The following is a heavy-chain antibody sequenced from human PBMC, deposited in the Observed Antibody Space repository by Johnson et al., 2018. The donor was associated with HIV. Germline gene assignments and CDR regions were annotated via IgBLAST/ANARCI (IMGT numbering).Heavy chain of an antibody. V-gene: IGHV3-30*03. D-gene: IGHD6-6*01. CDR2: ISYDGSVK. CDR3: SSTIAARGAFDI. Sequence: QVQLVESGGGVVQPGRSLTLSCAASQFNFANYGMHWVRQAPGKGLEWVASISYDGSVKYYADAVKGRFTISRDNSKNTLYLQMNSLRAEDTAVYYCSSTIAARGAFDIWGQGTMVTVSS. CDR1: QFNFANYG. J-gene: IGHJ3*02.